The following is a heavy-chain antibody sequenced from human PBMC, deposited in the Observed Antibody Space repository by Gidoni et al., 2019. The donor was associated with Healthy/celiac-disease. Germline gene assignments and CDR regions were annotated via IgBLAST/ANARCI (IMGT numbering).Heavy chain of an antibody. Sequence: QVQLQQWGAGLLKPSETLSLTCAVYGGSFSGYYWSWIRQPPGKGLEWIGEINHSGSTNYNPSLKSRVTISVDTSKNQFSLKLSSVTAADTAVYYCARGGWRWLQLSGGYFDYWGQGTLVTVSS. D-gene: IGHD5-12*01. V-gene: IGHV4-34*01. J-gene: IGHJ4*02. CDR3: ARGGWRWLQLSGGYFDY. CDR2: INHSGST. CDR1: GGSFSGYY.